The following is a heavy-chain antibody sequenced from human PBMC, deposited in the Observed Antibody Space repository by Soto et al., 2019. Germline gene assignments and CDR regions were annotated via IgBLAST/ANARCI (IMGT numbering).Heavy chain of an antibody. CDR3: ARDGVSSTEYTWNYGTYFDY. Sequence: SETLSLTCTVSGDSITSSNYYWGWIRQPPGKGLAWIGSIYYTGSSYYTPSLKSRVTISVDTSKNQFSLKLTSVTAADTAMYYCARDGVSSTEYTWNYGTYFDYWGQGDLVTVSS. V-gene: IGHV4-39*02. CDR2: IYYTGSS. CDR1: GDSITSSNYY. D-gene: IGHD1-7*01. J-gene: IGHJ4*02.